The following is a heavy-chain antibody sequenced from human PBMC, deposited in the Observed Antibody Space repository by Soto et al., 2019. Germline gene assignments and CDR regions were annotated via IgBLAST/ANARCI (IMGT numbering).Heavy chain of an antibody. J-gene: IGHJ4*02. CDR3: AKEQLAMTVGVPDYFDS. D-gene: IGHD3-22*01. Sequence: GGSLRLSCAASGFTFSTYGIHWVRQAPGRGLEWVALISYDGGSKYYGDSVKGRFIISRDNSHNTVSLQMNSLRADDTAVYFCAKEQLAMTVGVPDYFDSWGQGTLVTVSS. CDR2: ISYDGGSK. V-gene: IGHV3-30*18. CDR1: GFTFSTYG.